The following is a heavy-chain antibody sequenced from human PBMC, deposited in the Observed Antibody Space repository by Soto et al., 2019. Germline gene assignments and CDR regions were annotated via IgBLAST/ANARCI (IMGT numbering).Heavy chain of an antibody. CDR2: ISGSGGNT. CDR3: AKSITARPFDY. D-gene: IGHD6-6*01. V-gene: IGHV3-23*01. CDR1: GFTFSSYA. Sequence: PGGSLRLSCTASGFTFSSYAMSLVRQAPGKGLEWVSAISGSGGNTYYADSVKGRFTISRDNSKNTLYLQMNSLRAEDTAVYYCAKSITARPFDYWGQGALVTVSS. J-gene: IGHJ4*02.